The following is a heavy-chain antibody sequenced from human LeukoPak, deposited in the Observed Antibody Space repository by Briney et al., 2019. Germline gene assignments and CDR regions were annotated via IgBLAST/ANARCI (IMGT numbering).Heavy chain of an antibody. CDR2: IYSGGST. CDR1: GFTVSSNY. J-gene: IGHJ1*01. D-gene: IGHD2-15*01. V-gene: IGHV3-53*01. Sequence: GGSLRLSCAASGFTVSSNYMSWVRQAPGKGLEWVSVIYSGGSTYYADSVKGRLTISRDNSKNTLYLQMNSLRAEDTAVYYCASPGYCSGSICYSGYFQHWGQGTLVTVSS. CDR3: ASPGYCSGSICYSGYFQH.